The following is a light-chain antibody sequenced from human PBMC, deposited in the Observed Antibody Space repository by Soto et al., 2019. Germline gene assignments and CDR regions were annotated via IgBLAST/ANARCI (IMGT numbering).Light chain of an antibody. J-gene: IGKJ1*01. CDR2: KAS. CDR1: QSISSW. CDR3: QQYNSYSRT. Sequence: IRMTQSPSTLSAYVGDRVTITCRASQSISSWLAWYQQKPGKAPKLLIYKASSLESGVPSRFSGSGSGTEFTLTISSLQPDDFATYYCQQYNSYSRTFGQGTKVDTK. V-gene: IGKV1-5*03.